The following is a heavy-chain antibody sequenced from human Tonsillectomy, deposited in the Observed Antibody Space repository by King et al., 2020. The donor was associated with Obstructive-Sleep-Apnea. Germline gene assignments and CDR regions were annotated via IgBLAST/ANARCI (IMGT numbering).Heavy chain of an antibody. CDR2: IYSGGST. V-gene: IGHV3-53*04. D-gene: IGHD3-22*01. Sequence: LVQSGGGLVQPGGSLRLSCAASGFTVSSNYMSWVRQAPGKGLEWVSVIYSGGSTYYADSVKGRFTISRHNSKNTLYLQMNSLRAEDTAVYYCARGGYYYDSSGYYSPFDYWGQGTLVTVSS. CDR3: ARGGYYYDSSGYYSPFDY. J-gene: IGHJ4*02. CDR1: GFTVSSNY.